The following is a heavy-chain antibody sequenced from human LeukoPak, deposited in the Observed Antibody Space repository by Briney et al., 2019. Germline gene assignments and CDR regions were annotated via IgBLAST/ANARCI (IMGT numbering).Heavy chain of an antibody. CDR2: MNPNTGGT. Sequence: ASVKVSCKTSGYNFIDYYINWVRQAPGQGLEWMAWMNPNTGGTKFAQRFQGRVTVTRDTSISTAYMELSRLTSDDTAVYYCARGVSSSWFSSWFDSWGQGTLVSVSS. J-gene: IGHJ5*01. V-gene: IGHV1-2*02. CDR3: ARGVSSSWFSSWFDS. CDR1: GYNFIDYY. D-gene: IGHD3-22*01.